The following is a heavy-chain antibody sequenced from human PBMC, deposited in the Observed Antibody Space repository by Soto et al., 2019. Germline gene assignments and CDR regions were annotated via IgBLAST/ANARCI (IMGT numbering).Heavy chain of an antibody. D-gene: IGHD1-7*01. CDR2: ISYDGSNK. V-gene: IGHV3-30*03. Sequence: GGSLRLSCAASGFTFSSYGMHWVRQAPGKGLEWVAVISYDGSNKYYANSVKGRFTIPRDNSKNTLYLQMNSLKAEDTAVYYCARAVPELPPPNLSKRFDPWGQGTLVTVSS. CDR3: ARAVPELPPPNLSKRFDP. J-gene: IGHJ5*02. CDR1: GFTFSSYG.